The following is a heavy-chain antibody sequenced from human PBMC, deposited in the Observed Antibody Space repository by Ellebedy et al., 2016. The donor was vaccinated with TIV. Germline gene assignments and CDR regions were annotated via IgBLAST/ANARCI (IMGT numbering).Heavy chain of an antibody. CDR2: IYYSGTT. V-gene: IGHV4-39*07. J-gene: IGHJ4*01. CDR1: GGSISTSNFY. CDR3: ARGYYNSGKYFSPGE. Sequence: MPSETLSLTCTVSGGSISTSNFYWGWVRQPPGKGLEWIGTIYYSGTTQYNPSLKSRVTISVATSKDQFSLKMSSVTAADTAIYYCARGYYNSGKYFSPGEWGQGTLVTVSS. D-gene: IGHD3-10*01.